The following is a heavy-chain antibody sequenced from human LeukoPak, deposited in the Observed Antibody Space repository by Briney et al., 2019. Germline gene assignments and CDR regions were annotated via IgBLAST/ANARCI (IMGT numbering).Heavy chain of an antibody. CDR2: ISSSSSYI. J-gene: IGHJ6*03. Sequence: GGSLRLSCAASGFTFSSYSMNWVRQAPGKGLEWVSSISSSSSYIYYADSVKGRFTISRDNAKNSLYLQMNSLRAEDTAVYYCAGESTGWAMIVVVTNYYYYYMDVWGKGTTVTVSS. D-gene: IGHD3-22*01. CDR3: AGESTGWAMIVVVTNYYYYYMDV. V-gene: IGHV3-21*01. CDR1: GFTFSSYS.